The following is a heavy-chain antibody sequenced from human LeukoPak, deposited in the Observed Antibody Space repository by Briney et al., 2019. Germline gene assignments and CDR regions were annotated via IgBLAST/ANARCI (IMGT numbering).Heavy chain of an antibody. CDR3: ARDSNYYGSGSYYNSDY. CDR2: INPHSGGT. D-gene: IGHD3-10*01. J-gene: IGHJ4*02. V-gene: IGHV1-2*02. Sequence: ASLKVSCKASGYTFTGYYIHWVRQAPGQGLEWMGWINPHSGGTSYAQNFQGRVTMTRDTSISTAYMDLSRLRSDDTAFYCCARDSNYYGSGSYYNSDYWGQGTLVTVSP. CDR1: GYTFTGYY.